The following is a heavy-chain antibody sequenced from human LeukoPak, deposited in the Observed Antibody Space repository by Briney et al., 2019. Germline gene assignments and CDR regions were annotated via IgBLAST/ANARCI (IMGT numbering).Heavy chain of an antibody. J-gene: IGHJ4*02. D-gene: IGHD1-7*01. V-gene: IGHV3-48*04. CDR3: ARMNYVSSGWGAPFDD. CDR2: ISPSSTRI. Sequence: GGSLRLSCEASGFTFSSYNMNWVRQAPGKGLEWVSYISPSSTRIDYAASVRGRFTISRDNAKSSLYLQVNSLRAEDTAVYYCARMNYVSSGWGAPFDDWGQGTLVTVSS. CDR1: GFTFSSYN.